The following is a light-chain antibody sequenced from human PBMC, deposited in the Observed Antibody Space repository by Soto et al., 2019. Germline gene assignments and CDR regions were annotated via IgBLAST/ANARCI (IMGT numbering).Light chain of an antibody. J-gene: IGKJ1*01. CDR2: DAS. CDR3: HQYGSSLWT. V-gene: IGKV3-20*01. CDR1: QSISSNY. Sequence: DIVLTQSPGTLSLSPGERATLSCRASQSISSNYLAWYQQKPGQAPRLLIYDASTRATGIPDRFSGSGSGTDFTLTISRLEPEDFAVYYCHQYGSSLWTFGQGTKVDIK.